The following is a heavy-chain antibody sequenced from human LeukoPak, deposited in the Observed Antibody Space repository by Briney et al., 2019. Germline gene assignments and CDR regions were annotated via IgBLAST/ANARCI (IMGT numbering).Heavy chain of an antibody. CDR3: ATRVQWLARDTRFDY. CDR2: IIPIFGTA. Sequence: ASVKVSCKASGGTFSSYAISWVRQAPGQGLEWMGGIIPIFGTANYAQKFQGRVTITADKSTSTAYMELSSLRSEDTAVYYCATRVQWLARDTRFDYWGQGTLVTVSS. V-gene: IGHV1-69*06. CDR1: GGTFSSYA. J-gene: IGHJ4*02. D-gene: IGHD6-19*01.